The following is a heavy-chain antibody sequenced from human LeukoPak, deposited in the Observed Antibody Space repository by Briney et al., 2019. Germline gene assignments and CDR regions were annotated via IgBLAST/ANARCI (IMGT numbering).Heavy chain of an antibody. CDR3: AELGITMIGGV. Sequence: PGGSLRLSCAASGFTFSSYWMSWVRQAPGKGLEWVANIKQDGSEKYYVDSVKGRFTISRDNAKNSLYLQKNSLRAGDTAVYYCAELGITMIGGVWGKGTTVTISS. CDR1: GFTFSSYW. J-gene: IGHJ6*04. V-gene: IGHV3-7*01. D-gene: IGHD3-10*02. CDR2: IKQDGSEK.